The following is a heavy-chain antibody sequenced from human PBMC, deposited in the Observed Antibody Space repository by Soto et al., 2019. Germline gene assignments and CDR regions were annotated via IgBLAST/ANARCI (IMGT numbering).Heavy chain of an antibody. V-gene: IGHV4-59*01. CDR2: IYYSGST. D-gene: IGHD3-22*01. CDR3: ARGDYYDSSGRLQPLDY. Sequence: SETLSLTCTVSGGSISSYYWSWIRQPPGKGLEWIGYIYYSGSTNYNPSLKSRVTISVDTSKNQFSLKLSSVTAADTAVYYCARGDYYDSSGRLQPLDYCGQGTLVTVSS. CDR1: GGSISSYY. J-gene: IGHJ4*02.